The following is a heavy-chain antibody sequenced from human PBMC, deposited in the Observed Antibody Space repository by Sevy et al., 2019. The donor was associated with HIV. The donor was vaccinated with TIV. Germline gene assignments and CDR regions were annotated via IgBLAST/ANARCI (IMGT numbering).Heavy chain of an antibody. J-gene: IGHJ4*02. D-gene: IGHD3-10*01. CDR3: AKVTYYYGSGIGKAYFDY. Sequence: GGSLRLSCIASEFTFDDYAMHWVRQAPGKGLEWVSGISWNSGSIGYADSVKGRFTISRDNAKNSLYLQMNSLRAEDTALYYCAKVTYYYGSGIGKAYFDYWGQGTLVTVSS. V-gene: IGHV3-9*01. CDR2: ISWNSGSI. CDR1: EFTFDDYA.